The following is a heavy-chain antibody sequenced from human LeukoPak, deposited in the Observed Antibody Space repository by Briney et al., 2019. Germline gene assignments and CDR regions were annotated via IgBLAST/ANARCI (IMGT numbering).Heavy chain of an antibody. CDR2: TVGGGSPNT. CDR1: GFYFANYA. D-gene: IGHD6-19*01. V-gene: IGHV3-23*01. CDR3: ARGGSSGWNYFDY. J-gene: IGHJ4*02. Sequence: PGGSLRLSCAASGFYFANYAMSWVRQAPGKALEWVSATVGGGSPNTYHADSVKGRFTISRDNSKDTLFLQMNSLRAEDTAVYYCARGGSSGWNYFDYWGQGTLVTVSS.